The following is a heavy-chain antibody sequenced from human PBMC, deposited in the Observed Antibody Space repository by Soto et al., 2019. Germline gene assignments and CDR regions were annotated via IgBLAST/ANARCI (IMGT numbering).Heavy chain of an antibody. CDR1: GHTFTSYA. Sequence: ASVKVSCKTSGHTFTSYAMHWVRQAPGQRLEWMGWINAGNGNTKYSQNFQGRVTITRDTSASTAYMELNSLRSEDTAVCYCARGVIADIFDYWGQGTLVTVSS. J-gene: IGHJ4*02. CDR2: INAGNGNT. D-gene: IGHD2-15*01. V-gene: IGHV1-3*01. CDR3: ARGVIADIFDY.